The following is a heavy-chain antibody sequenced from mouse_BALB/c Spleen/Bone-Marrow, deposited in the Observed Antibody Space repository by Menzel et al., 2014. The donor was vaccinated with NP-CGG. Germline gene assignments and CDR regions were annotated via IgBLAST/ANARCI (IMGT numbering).Heavy chain of an antibody. V-gene: IGHV1-7*01. CDR3: ARRGYAMDY. J-gene: IGHJ4*01. Sequence: VQLQQSGAELAKPGASVKMSCKASGCTFTSYWMHWVKQRPGQGLEWIGYINPSTGYTEYNQKFKDKATLTADKSSSTAYMQLSSLTSEDSAVYYCARRGYAMDYWGQGTSVTVSS. CDR1: GCTFTSYW. CDR2: INPSTGYT.